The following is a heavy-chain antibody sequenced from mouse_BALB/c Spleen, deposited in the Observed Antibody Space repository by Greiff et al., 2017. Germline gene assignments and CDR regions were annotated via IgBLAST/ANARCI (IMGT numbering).Heavy chain of an antibody. J-gene: IGHJ2*01. CDR2: IDPENGDT. V-gene: IGHV14-4*02. D-gene: IGHD1-1*01. Sequence: VQLQQSGAELVRSGASVKLSCTASGFNIKDYYMHWVKQRPEQGLEWIGWIDPENGDTEYAPKFQGKATMTADTSSNTAYLQLSSLTSEDTAVYSCNAGPLTYGSSPYYFDGWGQGTTLTVSS. CDR3: NAGPLTYGSSPYYFDG. CDR1: GFNIKDYY.